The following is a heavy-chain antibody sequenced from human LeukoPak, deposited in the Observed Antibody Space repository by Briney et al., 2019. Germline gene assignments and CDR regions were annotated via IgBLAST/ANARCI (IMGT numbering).Heavy chain of an antibody. Sequence: GGSLRLSCAASGFTFSNYNMNWVHQPPGKGLEWVSSITSSSSYIYYADSVKGRFTVSRDNAKNSLYLQMNSLRAEDTAVYYCARDPGIGDYWGRGTLVTVSS. CDR2: ITSSSSYI. CDR1: GFTFSNYN. CDR3: ARDPGIGDY. D-gene: IGHD1-26*01. V-gene: IGHV3-21*01. J-gene: IGHJ4*02.